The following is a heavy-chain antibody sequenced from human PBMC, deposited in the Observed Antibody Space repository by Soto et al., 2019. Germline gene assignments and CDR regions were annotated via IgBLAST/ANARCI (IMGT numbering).Heavy chain of an antibody. CDR2: IYPGDSDT. D-gene: IGHD3-9*01. CDR3: ARQPQMPNYDILTGPCDY. J-gene: IGHJ4*02. CDR1: GYSFTSYW. V-gene: IGHV5-51*01. Sequence: PGESLKISCKGSGYSFTSYWIGWVRQMPGKGLEWMGIIYPGDSDTRYSPSFQGQVTISADKSISTAYLQWSSLKASDTAMYYCARQPQMPNYDILTGPCDYWGQGTLVTVSS.